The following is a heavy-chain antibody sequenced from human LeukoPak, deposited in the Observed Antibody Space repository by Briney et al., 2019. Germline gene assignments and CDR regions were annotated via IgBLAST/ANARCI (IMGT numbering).Heavy chain of an antibody. CDR3: ARAYGETIDY. V-gene: IGHV4-31*03. CDR1: GASISSGGYY. Sequence: SETLSLTCTVSGASISSGGYYWSWIRQHPGKGLEWIGYIYYSGSTYYNPSLKSRVTISVDTSKNQFSLKLSSVTAADTAVYYCARAYGETIDYWGQGTLVTVSS. J-gene: IGHJ4*02. D-gene: IGHD4-17*01. CDR2: IYYSGST.